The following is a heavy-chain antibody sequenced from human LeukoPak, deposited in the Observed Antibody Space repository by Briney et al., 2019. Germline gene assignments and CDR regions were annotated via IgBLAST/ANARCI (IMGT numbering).Heavy chain of an antibody. CDR3: ARGEDILPGYSLDY. CDR1: GGSISSYY. V-gene: IGHV4-59*01. CDR2: IYYSGST. Sequence: SETLSLTCTVSGGSISSYYWSWIRQPPGKGLEWIGYIYYSGSTNYNPSLKSRVTISVDTSKNQFSLKLSSVTAADTAVYYCARGEDILPGYSLDYWGQGTLVTVSS. J-gene: IGHJ4*02. D-gene: IGHD3-9*01.